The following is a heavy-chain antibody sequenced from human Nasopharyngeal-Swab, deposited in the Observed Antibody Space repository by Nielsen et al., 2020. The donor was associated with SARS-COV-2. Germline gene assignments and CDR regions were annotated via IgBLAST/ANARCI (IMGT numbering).Heavy chain of an antibody. V-gene: IGHV3-48*03. J-gene: IGHJ4*02. CDR2: ISRSGSTI. CDR3: ARVRYSYGYAQFDY. CDR1: GFTFSSYE. D-gene: IGHD5-18*01. Sequence: GGSLRLSCAASGFTFSSYEMNWVRQVPGKGLEGVSYISRSGSTIYYADSVKGRFTISRDNAKNSLYLQMNSLRAEDTAVYYCARVRYSYGYAQFDYWGQGTLVTVSS.